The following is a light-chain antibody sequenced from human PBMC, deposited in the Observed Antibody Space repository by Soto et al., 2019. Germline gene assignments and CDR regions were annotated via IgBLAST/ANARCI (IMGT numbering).Light chain of an antibody. CDR2: EVS. J-gene: IGLJ3*02. Sequence: QSALTQPASVSGSTGQSITISCTGTTSDVGSYNLVSWYQQHPGKAPKLMIYEVSKRPSGVSNGFSGSKSGNTASLTISGLQAEDEADYYCCSYAGSSAFAVFGGGTKLTVL. CDR1: TSDVGSYNL. V-gene: IGLV2-23*02. CDR3: CSYAGSSAFAV.